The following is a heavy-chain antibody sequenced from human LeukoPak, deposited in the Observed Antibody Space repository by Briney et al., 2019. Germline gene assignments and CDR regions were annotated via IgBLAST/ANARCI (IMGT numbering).Heavy chain of an antibody. J-gene: IGHJ4*02. Sequence: GGSLRLSCAASGFTFSSYAMNWVRQAPGKGLEWVSAISGSGGSTYYADSVKGRFTISRDNSKNTLYLQMNSLRAEDTAVYYCAKDLFCSSTSCYNPGGWGQGTLVTVSS. D-gene: IGHD2-2*01. V-gene: IGHV3-23*01. CDR1: GFTFSSYA. CDR2: ISGSGGST. CDR3: AKDLFCSSTSCYNPGG.